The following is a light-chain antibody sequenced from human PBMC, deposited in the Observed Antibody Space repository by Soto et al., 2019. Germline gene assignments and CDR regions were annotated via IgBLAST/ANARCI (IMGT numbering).Light chain of an antibody. J-gene: IGKJ5*01. Sequence: DIQMTQSPSSLSASVGDRVNIICQASQDITNYLNWYQQKPGKAPKLLIHDSSNLETGVPSRFSGSGSGTYLSFTISSLQPEEIATYFCHQFDSPPLTFGQGTRLEIK. CDR3: HQFDSPPLT. CDR2: DSS. V-gene: IGKV1-33*01. CDR1: QDITNY.